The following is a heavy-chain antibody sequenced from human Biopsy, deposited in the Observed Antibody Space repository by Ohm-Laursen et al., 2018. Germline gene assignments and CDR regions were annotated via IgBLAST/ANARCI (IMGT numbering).Heavy chain of an antibody. V-gene: IGHV1-18*01. CDR1: GYNFISYS. D-gene: IGHD3-16*02. CDR3: ARGEVTFGELIVSLDS. Sequence: ASVKVSCKPSGYNFISYSINWVRQAPGQGLEWMGWIRPLNGDTKYGQKFQDRVTMTTDTSTSTVYMELTSLRSDDTAVYYCARGEVTFGELIVSLDSRGQGTLVTVSS. CDR2: IRPLNGDT. J-gene: IGHJ4*02.